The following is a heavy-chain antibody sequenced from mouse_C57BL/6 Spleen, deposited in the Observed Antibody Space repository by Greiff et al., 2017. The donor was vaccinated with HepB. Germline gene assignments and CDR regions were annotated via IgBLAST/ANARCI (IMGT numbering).Heavy chain of an antibody. Sequence: QVQLQQSGAELVRPGASVKLSCKASGYTFTDYYINWVKQRPGQGLEWIARIYPGSGNTYYNEKFKGKATLTAEKSSSTAYMQLSSLTSEDSAVYCCARGLITTAVENYWGQGTTLTVSS. CDR1: GYTFTDYY. V-gene: IGHV1-76*01. CDR3: ARGLITTAVENY. D-gene: IGHD1-1*01. J-gene: IGHJ2*01. CDR2: IYPGSGNT.